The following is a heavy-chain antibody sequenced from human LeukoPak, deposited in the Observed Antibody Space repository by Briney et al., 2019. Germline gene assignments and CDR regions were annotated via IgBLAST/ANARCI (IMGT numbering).Heavy chain of an antibody. CDR3: ARVTVGLGIQFDY. D-gene: IGHD7-27*01. Sequence: SSETLSLTCTVSGGSISSGGYSWSWIRQHPGKGLEWIGYIYYSGSTYYNPSLKSRVTISVDTSKNQFSLKLSSVTAADTAVYYCARVTVGLGIQFDYWGQGTLVTVSS. CDR2: IYYSGST. V-gene: IGHV4-31*03. CDR1: GGSISSGGYS. J-gene: IGHJ4*02.